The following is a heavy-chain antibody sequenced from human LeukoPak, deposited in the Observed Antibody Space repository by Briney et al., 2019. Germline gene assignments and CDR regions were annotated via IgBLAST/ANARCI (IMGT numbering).Heavy chain of an antibody. V-gene: IGHV3-23*01. D-gene: IGHD3-22*01. J-gene: IGHJ4*02. CDR1: GFTFSSYA. CDR3: ARASYYYDSSGYLYY. CDR2: ISGSGGST. Sequence: GGSLRLSCAASGFTFSSYAMSWVRQAPGKGLEWVSAISGSGGSTYYADSVKGRFTISRDNSKNTLYLQMNSLRAEDTAVYYCARASYYYDSSGYLYYWGQGTLVTVSS.